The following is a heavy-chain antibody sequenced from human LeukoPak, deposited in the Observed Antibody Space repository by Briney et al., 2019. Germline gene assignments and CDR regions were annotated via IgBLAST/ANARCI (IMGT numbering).Heavy chain of an antibody. CDR2: ISGSGGST. D-gene: IGHD2-2*02. V-gene: IGHV3-23*01. Sequence: GGSLRLSCAASGFTFSSYAMSWVRQAPGKGLEWVSAISGSGGSTYYADSVKGRFTISRDNSKNTLYLQMNSLRAEDTAVYYCAKLGYCSSTSCYMNWFDPWGQGTLVTASS. CDR1: GFTFSSYA. J-gene: IGHJ5*02. CDR3: AKLGYCSSTSCYMNWFDP.